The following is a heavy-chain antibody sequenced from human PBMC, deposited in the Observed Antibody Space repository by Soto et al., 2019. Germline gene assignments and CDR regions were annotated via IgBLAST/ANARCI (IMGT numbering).Heavy chain of an antibody. CDR2: ISGSGGST. Sequence: EVQLLESGGGLVQPGGSLRLSCAASGFTFSSYAMSWVRQAPGKGLEWVSAISGSGGSTYYADSVKGRFTISRDNSKNTLYLQMNSLRAEDTAVYYCAKGCRTVRGLLYYYGMDVWGQGTTVTVSS. D-gene: IGHD3-10*01. CDR1: GFTFSSYA. CDR3: AKGCRTVRGLLYYYGMDV. V-gene: IGHV3-23*01. J-gene: IGHJ6*02.